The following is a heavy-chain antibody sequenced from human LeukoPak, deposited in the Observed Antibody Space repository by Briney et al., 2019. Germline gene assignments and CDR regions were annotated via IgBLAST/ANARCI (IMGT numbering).Heavy chain of an antibody. V-gene: IGHV4-34*01. J-gene: IGHJ4*02. CDR2: INDSGST. CDR1: GGSFSGYY. D-gene: IGHD1-1*01. CDR3: AGGRVGTTGTY. Sequence: SETLSLTCAVYGGSFSGYYWSWIRQPPGMGLEWIGEINDSGSTNYNPSLKSRGTLSVDTSKNQFSLKLSSVTAADTAVYYCAGGRVGTTGTYWGQGTLVTVSS.